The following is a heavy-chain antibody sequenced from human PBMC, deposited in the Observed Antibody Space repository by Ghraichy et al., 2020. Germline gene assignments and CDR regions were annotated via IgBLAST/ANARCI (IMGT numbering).Heavy chain of an antibody. Sequence: SQTLSLTCTVSGDSISSGSYYWGWIRQPPGKGLEWIGNLYSSGSSYYNPSLKSRVTISVDTSKTYFSLRLTSVTAADTAVYYCVRFAGYWGQGILVTVSS. J-gene: IGHJ4*02. V-gene: IGHV4-39*02. CDR2: LYSSGSS. CDR3: VRFAGY. CDR1: GDSISSGSYY.